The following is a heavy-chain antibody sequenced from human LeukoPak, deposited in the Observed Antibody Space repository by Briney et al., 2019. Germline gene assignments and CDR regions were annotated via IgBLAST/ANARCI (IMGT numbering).Heavy chain of an antibody. D-gene: IGHD2-2*01. CDR1: GYTFTSYG. CDR3: ARDPLPRTSHPHNWFDP. Sequence: ASVKVSCKASGYTFTSYGISWVRQATGQGLEWMGWISAYNGNTNYAQKLQGRVTMTTDTSTSTAYMELRSLRSDDTAVYYCARDPLPRTSHPHNWFDPWGQGTLVTVSS. J-gene: IGHJ5*02. CDR2: ISAYNGNT. V-gene: IGHV1-18*01.